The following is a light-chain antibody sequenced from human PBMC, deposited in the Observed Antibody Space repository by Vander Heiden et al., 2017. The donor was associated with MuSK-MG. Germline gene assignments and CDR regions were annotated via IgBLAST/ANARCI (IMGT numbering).Light chain of an antibody. CDR1: SSNIGAGYD. J-gene: IGLJ2*01. Sequence: QSVLTQPPSVSGAPGQRVTISFTGSSSNIGAGYDVHWYQQLPGTAPKLLIYGNSNRPSGVPDRFSGSKSGTSASLAITGLQAEDEADYYCQSYDSSLSVLYVVFGGGTKLTVL. V-gene: IGLV1-40*01. CDR3: QSYDSSLSVLYVV. CDR2: GNS.